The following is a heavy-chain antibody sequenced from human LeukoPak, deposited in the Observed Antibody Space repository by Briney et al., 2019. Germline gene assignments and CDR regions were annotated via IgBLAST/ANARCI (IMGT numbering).Heavy chain of an antibody. J-gene: IGHJ4*02. Sequence: GGSLRLSCAASEFTFSNYGVHWVLQAPGKGLEWVAFIQYDGSNKFYGNSVKGRFTISRDTSKNTLYLQMNSLRAEDTAVYYCAKEQGSGSYFDYWGQGTLVTVSS. CDR2: IQYDGSNK. CDR3: AKEQGSGSYFDY. CDR1: EFTFSNYG. D-gene: IGHD3-10*01. V-gene: IGHV3-30*02.